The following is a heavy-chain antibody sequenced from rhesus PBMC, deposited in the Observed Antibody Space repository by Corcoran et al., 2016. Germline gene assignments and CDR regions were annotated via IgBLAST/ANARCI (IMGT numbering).Heavy chain of an antibody. CDR2: IYGGSGST. Sequence: QLQLQESGPGLVKPSETLSLTCAVSGYSLSSNYWSWIRQPPGKGLAWIGYIYGGSGSTYYNTSLKSRVTSATDTSKNQFALKLSSVTAADTAVYYCARVGYSSGWSSWYFDLWGPGTPITISS. D-gene: IGHD6S26*01. CDR1: GYSLSSNY. J-gene: IGHJ2*01. V-gene: IGHV4-173*01. CDR3: ARVGYSSGWSSWYFDL.